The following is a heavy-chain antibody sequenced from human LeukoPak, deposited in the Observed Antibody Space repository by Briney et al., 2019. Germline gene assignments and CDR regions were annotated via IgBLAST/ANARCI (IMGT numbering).Heavy chain of an antibody. J-gene: IGHJ4*02. V-gene: IGHV4-39*01. Sequence: SETLSLTRTVSGGSISSSSYYWGWIRQPPGKGLEWIGSIYYSGSTYYNPSLKSRVTISVDTSKNQFSLKLSSVTAADTAVYYCARLSNGGSDYWGQGTLVTVSS. CDR3: ARLSNGGSDY. D-gene: IGHD4-23*01. CDR1: GGSISSSSYY. CDR2: IYYSGST.